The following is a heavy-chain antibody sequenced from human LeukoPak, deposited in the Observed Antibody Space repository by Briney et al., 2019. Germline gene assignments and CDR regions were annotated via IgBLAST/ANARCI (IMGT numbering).Heavy chain of an antibody. CDR1: GFTFDDYA. CDR2: ISWNSGSI. J-gene: IGHJ6*03. V-gene: IGHV3-9*01. CDR3: AREGYFYMDV. D-gene: IGHD6-13*01. Sequence: PGRSLRLSCAASGFTFDDYAMHWVRQAPGKGLEWVSGISWNSGSIGYADSVKGRFTISRDNAKNSLYLQMNSLRVEDTAVYYCAREGYFYMDVWGKGTTVTVSS.